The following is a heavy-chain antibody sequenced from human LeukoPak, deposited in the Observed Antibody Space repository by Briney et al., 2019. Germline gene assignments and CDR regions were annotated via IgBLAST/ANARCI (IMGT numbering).Heavy chain of an antibody. J-gene: IGHJ4*02. V-gene: IGHV3-23*01. CDR3: AKDRSRGYSYGGFDY. CDR2: ISGSGGST. CDR1: GFTFSSYA. Sequence: GGSLRLSCAVTGFTFSSYAMSWVCQAPGKGLEWVSAISGSGGSTYYADSVKGRFTISRDNSKNTLYLQMNSLRAEDTAVYYCAKDRSRGYSYGGFDYWGQGTLVTVSS. D-gene: IGHD5-18*01.